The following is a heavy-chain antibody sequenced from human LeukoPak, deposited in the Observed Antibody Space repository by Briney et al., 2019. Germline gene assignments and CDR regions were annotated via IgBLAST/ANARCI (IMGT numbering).Heavy chain of an antibody. Sequence: GGSLRLSCAASGFISSSYWMTWVRQVPGRGPEWVANVNRDGSETYYLDSVKGRFTISKDNAKNSLYLQMNSLRAEDTALYHCARNNGMDVWGQGTTVIVSS. CDR3: ARNNGMDV. CDR1: GFISSSYW. J-gene: IGHJ6*02. CDR2: VNRDGSET. V-gene: IGHV3-7*03.